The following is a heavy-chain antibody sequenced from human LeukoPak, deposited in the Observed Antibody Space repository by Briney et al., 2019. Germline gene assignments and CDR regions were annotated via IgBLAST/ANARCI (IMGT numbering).Heavy chain of an antibody. Sequence: GGSLRLSCAASGFKFTTYAINWVRQAPGKGLEWVSGISGDGDKVFYADSVNGRFIISRDNSMSTVSLQLSSLRAEDTALYYCAKDLALAGTGGGFDVWGQGTRVAVSS. J-gene: IGHJ3*01. V-gene: IGHV3-23*01. CDR2: ISGDGDKV. CDR3: AKDLALAGTGGGFDV. CDR1: GFKFTTYA. D-gene: IGHD6-19*01.